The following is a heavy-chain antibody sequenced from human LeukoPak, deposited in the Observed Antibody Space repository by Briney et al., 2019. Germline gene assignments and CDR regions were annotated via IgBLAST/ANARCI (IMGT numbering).Heavy chain of an antibody. CDR2: INGTAIDT. V-gene: IGHV3-23*01. J-gene: IGHJ2*01. D-gene: IGHD3-16*01. CDR1: GFTFSSYA. Sequence: GGSLRLSCAASGFTFSSYAMHWVRQAPGKGLEWVSAINGTAIDTDYADSVKGRFTISRDYSKNTLYLQMNSLRAEDTAVYYCAKEGGGPGRYFDLWGRGTLVTVPS. CDR3: AKEGGGPGRYFDL.